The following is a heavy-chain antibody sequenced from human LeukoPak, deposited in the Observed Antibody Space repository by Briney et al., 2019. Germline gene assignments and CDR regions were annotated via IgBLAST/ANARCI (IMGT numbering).Heavy chain of an antibody. Sequence: SETLSLTCTVSGGSISSSSYYWGWIRQPPGKGLEWIGSIYYSGSTYYNPSLKSRVTISVDTSKNQFSLKLSSVTAADTAVYYCARGSRIDIAVAGTRTPPGALRYFDYWGQGTLVTVSS. V-gene: IGHV4-39*01. CDR3: ARGSRIDIAVAGTRTPPGALRYFDY. CDR1: GGSISSSSYY. CDR2: IYYSGST. D-gene: IGHD6-19*01. J-gene: IGHJ4*02.